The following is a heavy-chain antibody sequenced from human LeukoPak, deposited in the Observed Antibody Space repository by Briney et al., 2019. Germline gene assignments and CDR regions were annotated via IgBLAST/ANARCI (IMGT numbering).Heavy chain of an antibody. D-gene: IGHD3-22*01. J-gene: IGHJ3*02. CDR3: ASQLFHLDSSGYSLDALGI. V-gene: IGHV1-69*05. CDR1: GGTFSNYA. Sequence: GASVKVSCKTSGGTFSNYAISWVRQAPGQGLEWMGVIIPIFDTPNYAQKWQGRVTITTDESTSTAYMELRSLRSEDTAVYYCASQLFHLDSSGYSLDALGIWGQGTMVTVSS. CDR2: IIPIFDTP.